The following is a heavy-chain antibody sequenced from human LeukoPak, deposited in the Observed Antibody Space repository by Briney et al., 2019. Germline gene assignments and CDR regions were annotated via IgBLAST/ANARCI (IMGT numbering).Heavy chain of an antibody. CDR3: ARDPVDSYGYTVFDY. J-gene: IGHJ4*02. V-gene: IGHV3-15*07. D-gene: IGHD5-18*01. CDR1: GFTFSNAW. Sequence: GGSLRLSCAASGFTFSNAWMNWVRQAPGKGLEWVGRIKSKTDGGTTDYAAPVKGRFTISRDDSKNTLYLQMNSLRAEDTAVYYCARDPVDSYGYTVFDYWGQGTLVTVSS. CDR2: IKSKTDGGTT.